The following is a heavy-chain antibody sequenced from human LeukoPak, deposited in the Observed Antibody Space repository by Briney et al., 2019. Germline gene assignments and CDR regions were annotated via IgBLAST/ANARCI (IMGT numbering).Heavy chain of an antibody. V-gene: IGHV1-69*06. CDR2: IIPIFGTA. CDR1: GGTFSSYA. CDR3: ATPSLQ. Sequence: SVKVSCKASGGTFSSYAISWVRPAPGQGLEWMGGIIPIFGTANYAQKFQGRVTMTEDTSTDTAYMELSSLRSEDTAVYYCATPSLQWGQGTLVTVSS. J-gene: IGHJ4*02.